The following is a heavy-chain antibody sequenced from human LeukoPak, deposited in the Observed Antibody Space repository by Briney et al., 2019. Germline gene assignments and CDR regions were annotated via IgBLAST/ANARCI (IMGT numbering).Heavy chain of an antibody. CDR2: IYSGGST. Sequence: GGSLRLSCAASGFTVSSNYMSWVRQAPGKGLEWVSIIYSGGSTYYADSVKGRFTISRDNSKNTQYLQMNSLRAEDTAVYYCAREHGGIAARHDAFDIWGQGTMVTVSS. J-gene: IGHJ3*02. CDR1: GFTVSSNY. D-gene: IGHD6-6*01. V-gene: IGHV3-66*01. CDR3: AREHGGIAARHDAFDI.